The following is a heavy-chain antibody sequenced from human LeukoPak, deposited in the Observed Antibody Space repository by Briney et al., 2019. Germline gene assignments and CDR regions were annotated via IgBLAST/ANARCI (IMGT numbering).Heavy chain of an antibody. J-gene: IGHJ5*02. CDR3: ARVRQHKWFDP. CDR2: ITTNNGNT. CDR1: GYTFTTYG. Sequence: ASVKVSCKASGYTFTTYGIGWVRQAPGQGLEWMGWITTNNGNTNYARNFQGRVTMTTDTSTSTAYMQLRSLRSDGTAVYFCARVRQHKWFDPWGQGTMVIVSS. V-gene: IGHV1-18*01. D-gene: IGHD6-13*01.